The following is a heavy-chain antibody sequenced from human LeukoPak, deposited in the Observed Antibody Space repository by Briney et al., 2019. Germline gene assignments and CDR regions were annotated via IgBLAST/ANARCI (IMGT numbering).Heavy chain of an antibody. D-gene: IGHD5-12*01. CDR2: INHSGST. CDR1: GGSFSGYY. V-gene: IGHV4-34*01. Sequence: KSSETLSLTCAVYGGSFSGYYWSWIRQPPGKGLEWIGEINHSGSTNYNPSLKSRVTISVDTSKNQFSLKLSSVTAADTAVYYCALLGGSGYDYRPFDYWGQGTLVTVSS. CDR3: ALLGGSGYDYRPFDY. J-gene: IGHJ4*02.